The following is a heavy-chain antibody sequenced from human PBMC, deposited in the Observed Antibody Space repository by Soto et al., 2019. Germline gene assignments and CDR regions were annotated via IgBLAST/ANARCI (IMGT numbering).Heavy chain of an antibody. CDR1: GYTFTGYY. Sequence: ASVKVSCKASGYTFTGYYMHWVRQAPGQGLEWMGWINPNSGGTNYAQKFQGWVTMTRDTSISTAYMELSRLRSDDTAVYYCARGGNSQGGRDYYYGMDVWGQGTTVTVYS. CDR3: ARGGNSQGGRDYYYGMDV. CDR2: INPNSGGT. D-gene: IGHD3-10*01. V-gene: IGHV1-2*04. J-gene: IGHJ6*02.